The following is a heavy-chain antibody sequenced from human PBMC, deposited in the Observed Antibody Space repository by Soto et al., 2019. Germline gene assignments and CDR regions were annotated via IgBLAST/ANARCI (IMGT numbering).Heavy chain of an antibody. D-gene: IGHD2-2*01. CDR2: IIPILGIA. V-gene: IGHV1-69*02. J-gene: IGHJ5*02. CDR1: GGTFSSYT. Sequence: GASVKVSCKASGGTFSSYTISWVRQAPGQGLEWMGRIIPILGIANYAQKFQGRVTITADKSTSTAYMELSSLRSEDTAVYYCAKAGVPAAMRHWFDPWGQGTLVTVPQ. CDR3: AKAGVPAAMRHWFDP.